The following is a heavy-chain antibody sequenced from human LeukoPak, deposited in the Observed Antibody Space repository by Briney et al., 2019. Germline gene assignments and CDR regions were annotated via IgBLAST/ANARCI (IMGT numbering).Heavy chain of an antibody. J-gene: IGHJ5*02. D-gene: IGHD3-3*01. Sequence: ASVKVSCRASGYTFTSYYMHWVRQAPGQGLEWMGIINPSGGSTSYAQKFQGRVTMTRDTSTSTVYMELSSLRSEDTAVYYCARQGYDFESDPWGQGTLVTVSS. CDR3: ARQGYDFESDP. CDR1: GYTFTSYY. CDR2: INPSGGST. V-gene: IGHV1-46*01.